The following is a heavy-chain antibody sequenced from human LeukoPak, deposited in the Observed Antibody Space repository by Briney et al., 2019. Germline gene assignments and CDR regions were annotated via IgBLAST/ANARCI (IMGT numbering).Heavy chain of an antibody. Sequence: SVKVSCTASGGTFNTYALSWVRQAPGQRLEWMGGIVPILRATNYAQKFQGRVTMTTDESTNTAYMELSSLRSDDTAVYYCARDLVYWGQGTLVTVSS. CDR1: GGTFNTYA. CDR3: ARDLVY. V-gene: IGHV1-69*05. J-gene: IGHJ4*02. CDR2: IVPILRAT.